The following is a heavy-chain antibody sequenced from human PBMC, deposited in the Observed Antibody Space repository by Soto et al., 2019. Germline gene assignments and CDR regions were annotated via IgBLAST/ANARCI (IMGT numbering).Heavy chain of an antibody. J-gene: IGHJ4*02. V-gene: IGHV3-33*01. CDR1: GFTYSAYG. D-gene: IGHD3-9*01. CDR3: VGEDGLRSFDS. CDR2: VWFDGSHQ. Sequence: QVQLVESGGGVVQPGRSLRLSCAASGFTYSAYGMHWVRQSPGKGLEWVAVVWFDGSHQYYGDSVKGRFTISRDNSRDTVHLQMSRLRVDETAVYYCVGEDGLRSFDSWGQGTLVTVSP.